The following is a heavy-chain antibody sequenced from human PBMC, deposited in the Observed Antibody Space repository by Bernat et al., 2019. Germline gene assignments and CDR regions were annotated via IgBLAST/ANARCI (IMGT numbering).Heavy chain of an antibody. CDR1: GFTFSSYG. V-gene: IGHV3-33*01. Sequence: QVQLVESGGGVVQPGRSLRLSCAASGFTFSSYGMHWVRQAPGKGLEWVAVIWYDGSNKYYADSVKGRFTISRDNSKNMLYLQMNSLRAEDTAVYYCARDPDYGDCLDYWGQGTLVTVSS. CDR2: IWYDGSNK. CDR3: ARDPDYGDCLDY. D-gene: IGHD4-17*01. J-gene: IGHJ4*02.